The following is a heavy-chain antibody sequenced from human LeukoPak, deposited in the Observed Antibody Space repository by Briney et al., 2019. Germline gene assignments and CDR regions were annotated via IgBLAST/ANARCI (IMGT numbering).Heavy chain of an antibody. CDR2: HYPGDSDN. CDR3: ARRATTCSGGSCPAGYYYMDV. Sequence: GESLKISRKGSGYSFTRYWIGWVRQMPGKGLEWMGIHYPGDSDNRYSPSFQGQVTISAAKSIGTAYLQWSSLKASDTAMYYCARRATTCSGGSCPAGYYYMDVWGKGTTVTVSS. V-gene: IGHV5-51*01. CDR1: GYSFTRYW. D-gene: IGHD2-15*01. J-gene: IGHJ6*03.